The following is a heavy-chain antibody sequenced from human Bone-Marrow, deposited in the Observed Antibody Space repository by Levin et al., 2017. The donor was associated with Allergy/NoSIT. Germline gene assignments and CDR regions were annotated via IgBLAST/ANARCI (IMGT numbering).Heavy chain of an antibody. CDR3: AGAPARILRYFDSSDDVFDI. Sequence: AASVKVSCTASGYTFSDYYIHWVRQAPGQRLEWMGWLNPESGGTASGQNFQGRVTLTRDASISTAYMELSSLRSADTAVYFCAGAPARILRYFDSSDDVFDIWGEGTVVTVSS. D-gene: IGHD3-9*01. V-gene: IGHV1-2*02. J-gene: IGHJ3*02. CDR1: GYTFSDYY. CDR2: LNPESGGT.